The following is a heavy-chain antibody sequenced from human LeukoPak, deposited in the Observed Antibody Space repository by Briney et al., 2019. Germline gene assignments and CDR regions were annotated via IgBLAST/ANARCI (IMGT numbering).Heavy chain of an antibody. CDR1: GGTFSSYA. CDR3: ARGDPIVVVPAALDY. V-gene: IGHV1-69*05. CDR2: IIPIFGTA. J-gene: IGHJ4*02. D-gene: IGHD2-2*01. Sequence: SVKVSCKASGGTFSSYAISWVRQAPGQGLEWMGGIIPIFGTANYAQKFQGRVTITTDESTSTAYMELSSLRSEDTAVYYCARGDPIVVVPAALDYWGQGTLVTVSS.